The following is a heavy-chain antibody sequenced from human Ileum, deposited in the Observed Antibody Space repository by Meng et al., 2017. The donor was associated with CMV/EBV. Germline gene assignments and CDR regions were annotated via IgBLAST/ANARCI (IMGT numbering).Heavy chain of an antibody. CDR2: ISSSGSTI. D-gene: IGHD2-15*01. Sequence: GGSLRLSCAASGFTFSSYEMNWVRQAPGKGLEWVSYISSSGSTIYYADSVKGRFTISRDNAKNSLYLQMNSLRAADSAVYYCASGGSFGYYYGMDVWGQGTTVTVSS. J-gene: IGHJ6*02. V-gene: IGHV3-48*03. CDR3: ASGGSFGYYYGMDV. CDR1: GFTFSSYE.